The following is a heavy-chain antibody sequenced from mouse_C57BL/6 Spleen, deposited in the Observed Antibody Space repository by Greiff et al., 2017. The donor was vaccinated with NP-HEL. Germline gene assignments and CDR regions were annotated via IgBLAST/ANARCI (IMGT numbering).Heavy chain of an antibody. V-gene: IGHV1-82*01. CDR2: IYPGDGDT. CDR3: ASTTVVEGYFDY. D-gene: IGHD1-1*01. CDR1: GYAFSSSW. J-gene: IGHJ2*01. Sequence: QVQLQQSGPELVKPGASVKISCKASGYAFSSSWMNWVKQRPGKGLEWIGRIYPGDGDTNYNGKVKGKATLTADKSSSTAYMQLSSLTSEDSAVYFCASTTVVEGYFDYWGQGTTLTVSS.